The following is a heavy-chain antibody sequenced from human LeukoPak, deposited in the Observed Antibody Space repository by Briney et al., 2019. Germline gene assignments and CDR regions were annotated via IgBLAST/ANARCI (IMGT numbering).Heavy chain of an antibody. V-gene: IGHV1-2*07. Sequence: AASVKVTCKTSGYTFTDYNMHWVRQAPGQGPEWMGWIDSNRGGTNYAHRFQDRVTMTRDTSISTAYTELSRLRSDDTAVYYCARVAGEISRSIAAAHRYFDYWGQGTLVTVSS. CDR2: IDSNRGGT. CDR1: GYTFTDYN. J-gene: IGHJ4*02. CDR3: ARVAGEISRSIAAAHRYFDY. D-gene: IGHD6-13*01.